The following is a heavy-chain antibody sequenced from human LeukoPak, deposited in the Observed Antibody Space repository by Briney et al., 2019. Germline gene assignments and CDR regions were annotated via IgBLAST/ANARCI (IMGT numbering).Heavy chain of an antibody. CDR1: GFTFSSYE. V-gene: IGHV3-48*03. CDR2: ISSSGSTI. Sequence: PGGSLRLSCAASGFTFSSYEMNWVRQAPGKGLEWVSYISSSGSTIYYADSVKGRFTISRDNAKNSLYLQMNSLRAEDMAVYYCARDLAPSYYGMDVWGQGTTVTVSS. J-gene: IGHJ6*02. CDR3: ARDLAPSYYGMDV. D-gene: IGHD2-15*01.